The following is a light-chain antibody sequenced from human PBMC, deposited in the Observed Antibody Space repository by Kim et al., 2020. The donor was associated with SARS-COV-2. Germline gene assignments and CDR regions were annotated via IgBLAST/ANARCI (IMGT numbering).Light chain of an antibody. Sequence: ASTGDRVTITCRASQGISSYLAWYQQKPGKAHKLLIYAASTLQSGVPSRFSGSGSGTDFTLTISCLQSEDFATYYCQQYYSYPLTFGGGTKVDIK. V-gene: IGKV1-8*01. CDR2: AAS. CDR1: QGISSY. CDR3: QQYYSYPLT. J-gene: IGKJ4*01.